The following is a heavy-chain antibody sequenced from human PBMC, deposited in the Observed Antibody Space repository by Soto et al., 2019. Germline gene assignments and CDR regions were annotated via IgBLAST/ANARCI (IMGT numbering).Heavy chain of an antibody. J-gene: IGHJ5*02. CDR2: MNPNSGNT. V-gene: IGHV1-8*01. D-gene: IGHD2-15*01. CDR1: GYTFTSYD. Sequence: ASVKVSCKASGYTFTSYDINWVRQATGQGLEWMGWMNPNSGNTGYAQKFQGRVTMTRNTSISTAYTELSSLRSEDTAVYYCARTPRYCSGGSCYSRWFDPWGQGTLVTVSS. CDR3: ARTPRYCSGGSCYSRWFDP.